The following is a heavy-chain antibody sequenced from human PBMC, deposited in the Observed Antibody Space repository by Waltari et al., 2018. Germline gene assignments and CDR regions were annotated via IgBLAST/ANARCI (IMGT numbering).Heavy chain of an antibody. Sequence: EVQLVESGGGLIQPGGSLRLSCAASGFNVSDNYMSWVRQATGKVLDWVALIYSYDRTYYADSVKGRFTISIDNAKNTLYLQINGLRAYDTTVYYCARGDFGDYAGVDYWGQGILVTVAS. V-gene: IGHV3-53*01. CDR3: ARGDFGDYAGVDY. D-gene: IGHD4-17*01. CDR2: IYSYDRT. J-gene: IGHJ4*02. CDR1: GFNVSDNY.